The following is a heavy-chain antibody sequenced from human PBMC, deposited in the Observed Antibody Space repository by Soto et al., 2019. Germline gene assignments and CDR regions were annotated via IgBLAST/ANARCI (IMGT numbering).Heavy chain of an antibody. Sequence: PGGSLRLSCAASGSTLRSYWMSWVRQAPGKGLEWLATIKTDASEKKYVDSVKGRFTVSRDNAKNSLYLQMDSLRAEDTAVYYCASTPLDGASRSGMDVWGQGTTVTVSS. CDR2: IKTDASEK. V-gene: IGHV3-7*01. D-gene: IGHD1-1*01. CDR1: GSTLRSYW. CDR3: ASTPLDGASRSGMDV. J-gene: IGHJ6*02.